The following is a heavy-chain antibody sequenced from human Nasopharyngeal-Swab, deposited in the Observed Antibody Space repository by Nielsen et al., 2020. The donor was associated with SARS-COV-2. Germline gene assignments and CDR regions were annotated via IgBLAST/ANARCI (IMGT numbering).Heavy chain of an antibody. Sequence: WARQAPGQALEWMGAIYPRRVMCPSGATTIYIQKLQSSLTMTRDTSTSTIYMELSSLRTEDTAVYFRARGIRAVAFYGMDVWGQGTTVTVSS. J-gene: IGHJ6*02. CDR3: ARGIRAVAFYGMDV. V-gene: IGHV1-46*04. CDR2: IYPRRVMCPSGATT. D-gene: IGHD6-19*01.